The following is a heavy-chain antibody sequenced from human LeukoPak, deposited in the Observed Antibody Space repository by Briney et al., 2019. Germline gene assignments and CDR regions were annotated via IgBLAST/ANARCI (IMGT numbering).Heavy chain of an antibody. Sequence: GASVKVSCKASGYTFTGYYMHWVRQAPGQGLEWMGWINPNSGGTNYAQKFQGRVTMTRDTSISTAYMELSRLRSDDTAVYYCARGAHYDFWSGYSRATRDYWGQGTLVTVSS. CDR3: ARGAHYDFWSGYSRATRDY. V-gene: IGHV1-2*02. CDR2: INPNSGGT. J-gene: IGHJ4*02. D-gene: IGHD3-3*01. CDR1: GYTFTGYY.